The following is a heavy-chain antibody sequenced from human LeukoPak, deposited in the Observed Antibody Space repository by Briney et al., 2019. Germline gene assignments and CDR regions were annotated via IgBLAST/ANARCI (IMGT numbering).Heavy chain of an antibody. J-gene: IGHJ4*02. CDR1: GGSFSGYY. CDR2: INHSGST. Sequence: SETLSLTCAVYGGSFSGYYWSWIRQPPGKGLEWIGEINHSGSTNYNPSLKSRVTISVDTSKNQFSLKLSSVTAADTAVYYCARCGVTISFDYWGQGTLVTVSS. V-gene: IGHV4-34*01. CDR3: ARCGVTISFDY. D-gene: IGHD3-9*01.